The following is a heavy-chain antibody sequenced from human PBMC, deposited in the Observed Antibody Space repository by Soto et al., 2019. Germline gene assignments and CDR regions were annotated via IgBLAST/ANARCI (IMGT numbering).Heavy chain of an antibody. D-gene: IGHD3-10*01. CDR3: ARDAGSGSYYPFDY. J-gene: IGHJ4*02. CDR1: GYTFTSYA. Sequence: QVQLVQSGAEVKKPGASVKVSCKASGYTFTSYAINWVRQAPGQGLEWMGWISAYNGNTIYAQKLQDRVTMTTDTFTSTAYMELRSLRSDDTAVYYCARDAGSGSYYPFDYWGQGTLVTVSS. CDR2: ISAYNGNT. V-gene: IGHV1-18*01.